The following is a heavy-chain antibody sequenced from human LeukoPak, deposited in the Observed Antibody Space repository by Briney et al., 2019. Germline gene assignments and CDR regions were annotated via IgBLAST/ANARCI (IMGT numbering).Heavy chain of an antibody. CDR3: ARDLSTYYCIDY. V-gene: IGHV3-21*01. CDR1: GFTFSSYS. CDR2: ISSSSSYI. Sequence: GGSLRLSCAASGFTFSSYSMNWVRQAPGKGLEWVSSISSSSSYIYYADSVKGRFTISRDNSKNMVYLQMNSLRTEDTAVYHCARDLSTYYCIDYWGQGTLVTVSS. J-gene: IGHJ4*02. D-gene: IGHD2-15*01.